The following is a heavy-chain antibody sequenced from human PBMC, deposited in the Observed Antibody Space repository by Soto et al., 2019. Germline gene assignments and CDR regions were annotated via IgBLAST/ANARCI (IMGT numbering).Heavy chain of an antibody. D-gene: IGHD2-15*01. CDR3: ARDCSGGTCSLWDFDY. CDR1: GFTFSTYA. V-gene: IGHV3-30-3*01. J-gene: IGHJ4*02. CDR2: ISYDGSNK. Sequence: QVQLVESGGGVVQPGRSLRLSCAASGFTFSTYAIHWVRQAPGKGLEWVAVISYDGSNKYYADSVKGRFTISRDNSENTLYLQMNSLRVEDTAVYYCARDCSGGTCSLWDFDYWGQGTLVTVSS.